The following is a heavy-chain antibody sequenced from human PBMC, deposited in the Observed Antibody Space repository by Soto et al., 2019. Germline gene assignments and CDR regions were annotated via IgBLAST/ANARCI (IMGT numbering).Heavy chain of an antibody. J-gene: IGHJ4*02. V-gene: IGHV1-18*01. CDR2: ISAYNGNT. CDR3: ARDVPTVTTGGPDY. CDR1: GYTFTSYG. D-gene: IGHD4-17*01. Sequence: QVQLVQSGVEVEKPGASVKVSCKASGYTFTSYGVSWVRQAPGQGLEWMGWISAYNGNTNSAQKFQGRVTMTTDTSTSTAYMELRRLRSDDTAVYYCARDVPTVTTGGPDYWGQGTLVTVSS.